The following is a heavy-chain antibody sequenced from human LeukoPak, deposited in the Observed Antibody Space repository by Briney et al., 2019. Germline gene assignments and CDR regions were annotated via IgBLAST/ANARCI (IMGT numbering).Heavy chain of an antibody. CDR1: GYTFTGYY. CDR3: ARTMIVPLPGDAFDI. D-gene: IGHD3-22*01. J-gene: IGHJ3*02. Sequence: VASVKVSCKASGYTFTGYYMHWVRQAPGQGLEWMGRINPNSGGTNYAQKSQGRVTMTRDTSISTAYMELSRLKSDDTAVYYCARTMIVPLPGDAFDIWGQGTMVTVSS. CDR2: INPNSGGT. V-gene: IGHV1-2*06.